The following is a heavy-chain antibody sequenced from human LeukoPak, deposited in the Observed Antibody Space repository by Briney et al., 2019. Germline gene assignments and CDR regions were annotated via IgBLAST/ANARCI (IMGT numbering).Heavy chain of an antibody. Sequence: SETLSLTCTVSGGSISSYYWSWIRQPPGKGLEWIGYIYYSGSTNYNPSLKSRVTISVDTSKNQFSLKLSSVTAADTAVYYCARSLVGATDRFDPWGQGTLVTVSS. CDR2: IYYSGST. J-gene: IGHJ5*02. D-gene: IGHD1-26*01. V-gene: IGHV4-59*08. CDR1: GGSISSYY. CDR3: ARSLVGATDRFDP.